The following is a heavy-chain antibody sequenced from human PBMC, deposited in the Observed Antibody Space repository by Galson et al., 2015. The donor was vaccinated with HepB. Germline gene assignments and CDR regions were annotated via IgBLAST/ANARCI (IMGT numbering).Heavy chain of an antibody. J-gene: IGHJ4*02. V-gene: IGHV1-69*13. CDR1: GVTFSSYA. Sequence: SVKVSCKASGVTFSSYAISWLRQAPGQGLEWMGGIIPLFGSANYAQKLKGRVTITADESTSTTYMELSSLRSEDTALYYCARQHDTSGYYPYWGQGTLVTVSS. CDR2: IIPLFGSA. CDR3: ARQHDTSGYYPY. D-gene: IGHD3-22*01.